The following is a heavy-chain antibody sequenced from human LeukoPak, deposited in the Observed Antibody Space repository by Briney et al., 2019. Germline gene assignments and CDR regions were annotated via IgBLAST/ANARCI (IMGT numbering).Heavy chain of an antibody. V-gene: IGHV4-31*03. D-gene: IGHD3-3*01. Sequence: PSQTLSLTCTVSGGSISSGGYYWSWIRQHPGKGLEWIGYIYYSGSTYYNPSLKSRVTISVDTSKNQFSLKLSSVTAADTAVYYCARWGVVPPYYYYGMDVWGQGTTVTVSS. J-gene: IGHJ6*02. CDR3: ARWGVVPPYYYYGMDV. CDR1: GGSISSGGYY. CDR2: IYYSGST.